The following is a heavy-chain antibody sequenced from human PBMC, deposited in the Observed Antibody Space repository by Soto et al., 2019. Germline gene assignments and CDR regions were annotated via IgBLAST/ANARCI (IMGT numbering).Heavy chain of an antibody. CDR1: GGSISSYY. Sequence: SETLSLTCTVSGGSISSYYWSWIRQPPGKGLEWIGYIYYSGSTNYNPSLKSRVTISVDTSKNQFSLKLSSVTAADTAVYYCARDSGCYDFWSGYYTRKCAFAIWGQGTMVTVSS. J-gene: IGHJ3*02. D-gene: IGHD3-3*01. CDR3: ARDSGCYDFWSGYYTRKCAFAI. V-gene: IGHV4-59*01. CDR2: IYYSGST.